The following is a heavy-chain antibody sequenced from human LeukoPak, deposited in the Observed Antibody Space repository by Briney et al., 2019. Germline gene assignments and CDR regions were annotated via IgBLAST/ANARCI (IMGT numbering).Heavy chain of an antibody. D-gene: IGHD5-18*01. CDR3: ARDYSTAIINLY. J-gene: IGHJ4*02. CDR2: IYSGGST. V-gene: IGHV3-66*01. Sequence: GGSLRLSCAASGFTVSSYYMSWVRQAPGKGLEWVSVIYSGGSTYYADSVKGRFTISRDNSKNMLFLQMNSLRAEDTAVYYCARDYSTAIINLYWGQGTLVIVSS. CDR1: GFTVSSYY.